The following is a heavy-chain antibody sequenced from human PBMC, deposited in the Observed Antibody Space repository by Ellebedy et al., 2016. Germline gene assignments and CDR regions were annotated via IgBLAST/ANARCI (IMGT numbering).Heavy chain of an antibody. J-gene: IGHJ4*02. CDR3: AKDHSSGYYFDY. D-gene: IGHD6-19*01. V-gene: IGHV3-23*01. CDR2: ISGSGGST. Sequence: GESLKISCAASGFTFSSYVMSWVRQAPGKGLEWVSSISGSGGSTYYADSVKGRFTISRDNSKNTLYLQMNSLRAEDTAVYYCAKDHSSGYYFDYWGQGTLVTVSS. CDR1: GFTFSSYV.